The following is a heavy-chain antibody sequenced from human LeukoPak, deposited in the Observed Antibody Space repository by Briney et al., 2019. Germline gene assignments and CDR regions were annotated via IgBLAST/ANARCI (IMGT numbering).Heavy chain of an antibody. CDR2: ISPYYGDT. D-gene: IGHD2-2*01. Sequence: ASVKVSCKAYGYTFLNYGITWVRQAPGQGLEWMGWISPYYGDTNYAQKLQGRVTMTTDTSTSTAYMELRSLRSDDTAVYYCARDLWDIVVVPAADPLDYWGQGTLVTVSS. CDR1: GYTFLNYG. V-gene: IGHV1-18*01. J-gene: IGHJ4*02. CDR3: ARDLWDIVVVPAADPLDY.